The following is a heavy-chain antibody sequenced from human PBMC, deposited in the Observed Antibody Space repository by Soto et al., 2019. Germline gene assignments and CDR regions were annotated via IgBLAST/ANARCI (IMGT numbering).Heavy chain of an antibody. CDR3: DSNTGSQAD. Sequence: QVQLVVSGGGLVQPGKSLRLSCAASGFTFSRYDMHWVRQAPGKGLEWVAVISYDGSDKYYADSVKGRFTISRDNSENTLYLQMNSLRAEDTAVYYCDSNTGSQADWGRGTLVTVSS. J-gene: IGHJ4*02. CDR1: GFTFSRYD. D-gene: IGHD1-26*01. CDR2: ISYDGSDK. V-gene: IGHV3-30-3*01.